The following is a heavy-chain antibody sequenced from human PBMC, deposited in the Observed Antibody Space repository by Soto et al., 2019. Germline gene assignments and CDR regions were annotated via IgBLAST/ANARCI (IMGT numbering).Heavy chain of an antibody. D-gene: IGHD6-6*01. J-gene: IGHJ4*02. Sequence: LSLTCTVSGGSISDFYWSWIRQPPGKGLEWIGYIYYSGSTNYNPSLKSRVTISVDTSKNQFSLNLRSMSPADTAVYYCARVGGLAARTFDYWGQGTLVTVS. CDR2: IYYSGST. V-gene: IGHV4-59*01. CDR1: GGSISDFY. CDR3: ARVGGLAARTFDY.